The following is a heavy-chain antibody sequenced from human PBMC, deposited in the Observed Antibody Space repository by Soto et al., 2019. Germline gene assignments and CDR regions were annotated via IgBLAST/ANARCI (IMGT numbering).Heavy chain of an antibody. D-gene: IGHD6-6*01. CDR3: ARGASSAFDP. V-gene: IGHV3-21*01. J-gene: IGHJ5*02. Sequence: EVQVVESGGGLVQPGGSLRLSCAASEFTFSSYSMNWVRQAPGKGLEWVSSISSSSSYIYYADSVKGRFTISRDNAKNSLYLQMNSLRAEDTAVYYCARGASSAFDPWGQGTLVTVSS. CDR2: ISSSSSYI. CDR1: EFTFSSYS.